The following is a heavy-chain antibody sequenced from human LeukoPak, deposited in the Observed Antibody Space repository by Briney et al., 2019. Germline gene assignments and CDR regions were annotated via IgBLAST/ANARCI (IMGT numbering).Heavy chain of an antibody. D-gene: IGHD6-19*01. CDR1: GYTFTSYG. V-gene: IGHV1-18*01. CDR3: ARDYSSGWPNFDY. Sequence: GASVKVSCKASGYTFTSYGISWVRQAPGQGLEWMGWISTYNGNTNYAQKVQGRVTMTTDTSTSTAYMELRSLRSDDAAVYYCARDYSSGWPNFDYWGQGTLVTVSS. J-gene: IGHJ4*02. CDR2: ISTYNGNT.